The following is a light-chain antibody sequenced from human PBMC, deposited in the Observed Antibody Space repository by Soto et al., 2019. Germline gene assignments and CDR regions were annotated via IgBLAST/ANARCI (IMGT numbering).Light chain of an antibody. CDR3: QQYNIWPLT. CDR1: QSVTSN. V-gene: IGKV3-15*01. J-gene: IGKJ4*01. Sequence: EIVMTQSPATLSVPPGESATLSCRASQSVTSNLAWYQQKPGQAPRRLIYGASTRATGIPARFSGSGSGAEFTLTISSLQSEDFAVYYCQQYNIWPLTFGGGTKVEIK. CDR2: GAS.